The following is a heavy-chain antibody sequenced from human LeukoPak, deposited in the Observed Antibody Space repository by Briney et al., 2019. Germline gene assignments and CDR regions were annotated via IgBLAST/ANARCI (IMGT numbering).Heavy chain of an antibody. Sequence: GGSLRLSCAASRFTFSSYEMNWVRQAPGKGLEWVSYISSSGSTIYYADSVKGRFTISRDNAKNSLYLQMNSLRAEDTAVYYCARGGSGWDDWFDPWGQGTLVTVSS. D-gene: IGHD6-19*01. V-gene: IGHV3-48*03. CDR3: ARGGSGWDDWFDP. CDR2: ISSSGSTI. CDR1: RFTFSSYE. J-gene: IGHJ5*02.